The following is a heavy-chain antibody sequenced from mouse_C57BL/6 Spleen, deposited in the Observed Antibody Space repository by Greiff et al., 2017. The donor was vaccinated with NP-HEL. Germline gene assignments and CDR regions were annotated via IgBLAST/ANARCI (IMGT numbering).Heavy chain of an antibody. CDR3: TRGEPLRPLFAY. CDR1: GYTFTDYE. Sequence: QVQLKQSGAELVRPGASVTLSCKASGYTFTDYEMHWVKQTPVHGLEWIGAIDPETGGTAYNQKFKGQAILTADKSSSTAYMELRSLTSEDSAVYCCTRGEPLRPLFAYGGQGTLVTVSA. V-gene: IGHV1-15*01. J-gene: IGHJ3*01. D-gene: IGHD3-2*02. CDR2: IDPETGGT.